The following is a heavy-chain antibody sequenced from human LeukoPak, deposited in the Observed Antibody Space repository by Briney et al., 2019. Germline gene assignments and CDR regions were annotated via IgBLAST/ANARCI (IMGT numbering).Heavy chain of an antibody. CDR1: GFDFRSYA. CDR2: ISSSGGST. V-gene: IGHV3-23*01. D-gene: IGHD3-22*01. Sequence: GGSLRLSCAASGFDFRSYAMSWVRQAPGKGLEWVSGISSSGGSTYHADSVRGRFTISRDNSKNTQYLQMNSLRVEDTAVYYCAKVGSGYYDHLDFWGQGILVTVSS. CDR3: AKVGSGYYDHLDF. J-gene: IGHJ4*02.